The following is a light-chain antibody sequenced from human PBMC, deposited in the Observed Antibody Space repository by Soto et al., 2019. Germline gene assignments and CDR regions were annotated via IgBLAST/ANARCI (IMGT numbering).Light chain of an antibody. CDR1: QSVRSN. Sequence: EVVMTQSPATLSVSPGERATISCRASQSVRSNLAWYQQKPGQAPRLLIYGASTRATGIPARFSGSVSGTEFTLTLIILQSEDFAFDNCQQHKNWPPWTFGQGTKVEIK. CDR2: GAS. V-gene: IGKV3-15*01. CDR3: QQHKNWPPWT. J-gene: IGKJ1*01.